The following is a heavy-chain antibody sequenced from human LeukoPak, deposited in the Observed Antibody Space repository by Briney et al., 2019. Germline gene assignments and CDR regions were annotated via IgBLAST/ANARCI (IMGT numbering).Heavy chain of an antibody. D-gene: IGHD6-19*01. Sequence: PSETLSLTCTVSGGSISSGSYYWSWIRQPAGKGLEWIGRIYTSGSTNYNPSLKSRVTISVDTSKNQFSLKLSSVTAADTAVYYCATDSSGWYRGAFDIWGQGTMVTVSS. CDR2: IYTSGST. J-gene: IGHJ3*02. CDR1: GGSISSGSYY. CDR3: ATDSSGWYRGAFDI. V-gene: IGHV4-61*02.